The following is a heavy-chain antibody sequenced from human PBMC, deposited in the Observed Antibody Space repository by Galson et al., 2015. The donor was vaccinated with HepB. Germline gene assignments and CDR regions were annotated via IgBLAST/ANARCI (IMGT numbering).Heavy chain of an antibody. J-gene: IGHJ6*02. CDR1: GFTFDDYT. D-gene: IGHD6-13*01. V-gene: IGHV3-43*01. Sequence: SLRLSCAASGFTFDDYTMHWVRQAPGKGLGWVSLISWDGGSTYYADYVKGRFTISRDNSKNSRYLQMNSLRTEDTAVYYCAGGIAAAYYYYGMDVWGQGTTVTVSS. CDR3: AGGIAAAYYYYGMDV. CDR2: ISWDGGST.